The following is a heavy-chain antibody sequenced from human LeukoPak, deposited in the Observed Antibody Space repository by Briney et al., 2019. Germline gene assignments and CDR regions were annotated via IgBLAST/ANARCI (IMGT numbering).Heavy chain of an antibody. Sequence: GASVKVSCKASGYTFTGYYMHWVRQAPGQGLEWMRRINPNSGGTNYAQKFQGRVTMTRDTSISTAYMELSRLRSDDTAVYYCARGSSRWFRGYYFDHWGQGTLVTVSS. J-gene: IGHJ4*02. CDR3: ARGSSRWFRGYYFDH. CDR1: GYTFTGYY. D-gene: IGHD6-19*01. CDR2: INPNSGGT. V-gene: IGHV1-2*06.